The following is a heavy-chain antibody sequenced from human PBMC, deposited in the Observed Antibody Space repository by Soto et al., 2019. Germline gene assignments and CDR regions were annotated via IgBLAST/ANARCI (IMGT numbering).Heavy chain of an antibody. J-gene: IGHJ6*02. CDR2: IRDKVNKSAT. D-gene: IGHD3-3*01. CDR3: GYDFWSGYYSVGQTSGMDV. V-gene: IGHV3-73*02. Sequence: EVQLVESGGGLVQPGGSLKLSCAASGFTFSGSAIHWVRQASGKGLEWVGRIRDKVNKSATAYAASVTGRFTISRDDSKNMAYLQMNSLKTDDTAVYYCGYDFWSGYYSVGQTSGMDVWGQGTTVTVSS. CDR1: GFTFSGSA.